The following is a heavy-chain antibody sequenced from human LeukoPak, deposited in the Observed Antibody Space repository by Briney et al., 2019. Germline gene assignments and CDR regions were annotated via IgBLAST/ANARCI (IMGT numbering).Heavy chain of an antibody. V-gene: IGHV4-61*02. CDR3: ARRPRGVIIKSWFDS. D-gene: IGHD3-10*01. CDR2: IYTSGST. Sequence: NPSETLSLTCTVSGVSISSGSYYWSWIRQPAGKGLEWIGRIYTSGSTNYNPSLKSRVTMSVDTSKNQFSLKLSSVTAADTAVYYCARRPRGVIIKSWFDSWGQGTLVTVSS. J-gene: IGHJ5*01. CDR1: GVSISSGSYY.